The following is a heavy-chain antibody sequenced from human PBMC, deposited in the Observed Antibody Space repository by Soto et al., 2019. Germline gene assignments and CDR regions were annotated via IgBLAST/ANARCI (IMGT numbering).Heavy chain of an antibody. CDR1: NGSISTYY. D-gene: IGHD3-9*01. CDR2: VYYSGST. V-gene: IGHV4-59*01. CDR3: VRDYLLTGFDT. J-gene: IGHJ5*02. Sequence: QVQLQEPGPRLIQPSETLSLTCSVSNGSISTYYWTWVRQPPGKGLEWIGYVYYSGSTNYNPSLKSRVAMSIDTSKNQFSLELKSVTAADTATYYCVRDYLLTGFDTWGQGTLVTVSA.